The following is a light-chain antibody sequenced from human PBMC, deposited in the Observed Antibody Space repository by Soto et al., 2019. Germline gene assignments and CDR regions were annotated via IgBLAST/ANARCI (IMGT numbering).Light chain of an antibody. CDR1: QNVDSNY. Sequence: EIVLTQSPGTLSLSPGERATLSCRASQNVDSNYLAWYQQKPGQAPRLLIYGASSRATGIPDRFSGSGSGTEFTLTISSLQSEDFATYYCQQYNSYSWTFGQGTKVDIK. CDR3: QQYNSYSWT. CDR2: GAS. V-gene: IGKV3-20*01. J-gene: IGKJ1*01.